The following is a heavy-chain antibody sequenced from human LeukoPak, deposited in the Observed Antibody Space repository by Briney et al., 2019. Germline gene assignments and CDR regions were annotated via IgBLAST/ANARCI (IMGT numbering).Heavy chain of an antibody. CDR1: GMTFERHG. Sequence: PGGSLRLSCVVSGMTFERHGMHWVRQPPGKGLEWLAFIKYDGSRTDYEDSVKGRFTVSRDNSKNTLYLQMNSLRAEDTAVYYCAKALAQQPGAFDIWGQGTMVTVSS. J-gene: IGHJ3*02. D-gene: IGHD6-13*01. CDR3: AKALAQQPGAFDI. V-gene: IGHV3-30*02. CDR2: IKYDGSRT.